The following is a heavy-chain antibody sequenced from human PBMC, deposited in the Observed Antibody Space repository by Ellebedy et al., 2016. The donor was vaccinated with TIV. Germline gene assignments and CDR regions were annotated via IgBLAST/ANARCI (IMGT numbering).Heavy chain of an antibody. CDR2: ISSTGSRK. D-gene: IGHD3-22*01. J-gene: IGHJ4*02. CDR3: AKGRGGGSDTSAPRYYFDY. V-gene: IGHV3-23*01. Sequence: PGGSLRLSCAASGFTFSSYAMSWVRQAPGKGLEWVSTISSTGSRKYYADSVEGRFIISRDNSKKTLYLQMNSLRAEDTAVYYWAKGRGGGSDTSAPRYYFDYWGLGTLVTVSS. CDR1: GFTFSSYA.